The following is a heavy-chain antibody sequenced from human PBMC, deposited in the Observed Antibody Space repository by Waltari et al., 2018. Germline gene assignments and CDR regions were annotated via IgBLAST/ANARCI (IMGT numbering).Heavy chain of an antibody. V-gene: IGHV3-53*01. CDR2: IYSGGST. CDR3: AAHCSSTSCYAGYYYGMDV. Sequence: EVQLVESGGGLIQPGGSLRLSCAASGFTVSSNYMSWVRQAPGKGLEWVSVIYSGGSTYYADSVKGRFTISRDNAKNSLYLQMNSLRAEDTAVYYCAAHCSSTSCYAGYYYGMDVWGQGTTVTVSS. J-gene: IGHJ6*02. D-gene: IGHD2-2*01. CDR1: GFTVSSNY.